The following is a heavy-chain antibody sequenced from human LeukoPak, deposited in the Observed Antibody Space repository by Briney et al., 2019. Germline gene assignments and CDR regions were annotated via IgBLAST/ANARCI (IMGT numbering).Heavy chain of an antibody. CDR3: ASGRYAYGYFFT. J-gene: IGHJ5*02. Sequence: GGSPRLSCAASGFTFNNYWMGWVRRAPGKGLEWVANIKQDGGEKYYVDSVKGRFSISRDNAENSLFLQMNSLRAEDTALYYCASGRYAYGYFFTWGQGTLVTVSS. CDR1: GFTFNNYW. CDR2: IKQDGGEK. D-gene: IGHD5-18*01. V-gene: IGHV3-7*01.